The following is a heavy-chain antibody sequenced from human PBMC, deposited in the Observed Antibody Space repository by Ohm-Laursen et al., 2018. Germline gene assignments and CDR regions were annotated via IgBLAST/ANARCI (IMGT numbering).Heavy chain of an antibody. V-gene: IGHV4-59*07. D-gene: IGHD3-16*01. CDR2: IHYSGST. CDR3: ARAEKWLAWGG. Sequence: PSDTLSLTCTVSGGSISSYYWSWIRQPPGKGLEWIGYIHYSGSTNYNPSLKSRLTISVDTSKNQISLNLTSVTAADTAVYYCARAEKWLAWGGWGQGTLVTVSS. CDR1: GGSISSYY. J-gene: IGHJ4*02.